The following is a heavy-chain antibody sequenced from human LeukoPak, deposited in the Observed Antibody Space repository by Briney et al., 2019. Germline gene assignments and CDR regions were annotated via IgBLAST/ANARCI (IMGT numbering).Heavy chain of an antibody. CDR1: GFTLSSYW. CDR2: INSDGSST. V-gene: IGHV3-74*01. D-gene: IGHD3-16*01. J-gene: IGHJ3*02. Sequence: GGSLRLSCAPSGFTLSSYWMHSVRQAPGKGLGWVSRINSDGSSTGYADSVKGRFTISRDNAKNTLYLQMTSLRAEDTAVYYCARETLINVDAFDIWGQGTMVTVSS. CDR3: ARETLINVDAFDI.